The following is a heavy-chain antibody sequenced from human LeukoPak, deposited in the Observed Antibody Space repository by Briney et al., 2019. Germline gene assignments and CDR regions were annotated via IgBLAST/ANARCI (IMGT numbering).Heavy chain of an antibody. CDR2: ISSSSSYI. CDR1: GFTFSSYS. J-gene: IGHJ4*02. CDR3: ARDETYYYGSGIDY. D-gene: IGHD3-10*01. Sequence: PGGSLRLSCAASGFTFSSYSMNWVRQAPGKGLEWVSSISSSSSYIYYADSVKGRFTISRDNAKNSLYLQMNSLRAEDTAVYYCARDETYYYGSGIDYWGQETLVTVSS. V-gene: IGHV3-21*01.